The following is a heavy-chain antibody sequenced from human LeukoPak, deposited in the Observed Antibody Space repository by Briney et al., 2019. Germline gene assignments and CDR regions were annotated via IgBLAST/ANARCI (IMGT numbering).Heavy chain of an antibody. J-gene: IGHJ4*02. D-gene: IGHD3-22*01. CDR1: GGSMSSGGYH. CDR3: ARRSYFDSGTAYFDF. V-gene: IGHV4-39*01. Sequence: ASETVSLTCTVSGGSMSSGGYHWGWIRQPPGKGLEWIGSIYYTGSTDYTPSLKSRVTISSDTSRNQFSLRLTSVTAADTAVYYCARRSYFDSGTAYFDFWGQGTLVTVSS. CDR2: IYYTGST.